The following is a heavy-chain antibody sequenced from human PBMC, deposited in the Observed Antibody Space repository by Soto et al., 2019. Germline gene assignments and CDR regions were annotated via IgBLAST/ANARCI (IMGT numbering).Heavy chain of an antibody. D-gene: IGHD6-19*01. Sequence: SETLSLTCTVSGGSISSSSYYWGWIRQPPGKGLEWIGSIYYSGSTYYNPSLKSRVTISVDTSKNQFSLKLSSVTAADTAVYYCAREWLVSEFDYWGQGTLVTVSS. CDR3: AREWLVSEFDY. V-gene: IGHV4-39*02. J-gene: IGHJ4*02. CDR2: IYYSGST. CDR1: GGSISSSSYY.